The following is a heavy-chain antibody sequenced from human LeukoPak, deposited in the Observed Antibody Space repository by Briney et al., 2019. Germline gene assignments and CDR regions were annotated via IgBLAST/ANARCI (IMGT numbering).Heavy chain of an antibody. Sequence: ASVKVSCKASGYTFTSYYVHWVRQAPGQGLEWMGWVSSYNAKTNYAQNLQDRVTMTTDTPTSTVYMELRSLRSDDTALYYCARGDTFLPTHYFDPWGQGTLVTVSS. D-gene: IGHD2/OR15-2a*01. CDR2: VSSYNAKT. CDR1: GYTFTSYY. V-gene: IGHV1-18*04. CDR3: ARGDTFLPTHYFDP. J-gene: IGHJ5*02.